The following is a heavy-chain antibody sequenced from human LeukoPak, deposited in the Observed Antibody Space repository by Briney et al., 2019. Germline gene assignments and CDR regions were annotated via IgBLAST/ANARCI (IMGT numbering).Heavy chain of an antibody. Sequence: GGSLKLSCAASGFTFSGSAMHWVHQASGKGLEWVGRIRSKANSYATAYAASVKGRFTISRNDSKNTAYLQMNSLKTEDTAVYYCLRLERGPFDYWGQGTLVTVSS. CDR2: IRSKANSYAT. J-gene: IGHJ4*02. V-gene: IGHV3-73*01. CDR1: GFTFSGSA. D-gene: IGHD1-1*01. CDR3: LRLERGPFDY.